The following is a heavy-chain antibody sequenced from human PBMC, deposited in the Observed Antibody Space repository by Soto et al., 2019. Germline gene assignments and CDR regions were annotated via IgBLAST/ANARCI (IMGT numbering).Heavy chain of an antibody. CDR3: ARGDSMAAAGYYYYGMDV. V-gene: IGHV3-53*01. J-gene: IGHJ6*02. D-gene: IGHD6-13*01. CDR1: GFTVSSNY. Sequence: GGSLRLSCAASGFTVSSNYMSWVRQAPGKGLEWVSVIYSGGSTYYADSVKGRFTISRDNSKNSLYLQMNSLRAEDTAVYYCARGDSMAAAGYYYYGMDVWGQGTTVTVSS. CDR2: IYSGGST.